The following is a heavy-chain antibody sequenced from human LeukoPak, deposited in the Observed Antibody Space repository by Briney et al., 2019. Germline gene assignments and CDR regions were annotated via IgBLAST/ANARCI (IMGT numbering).Heavy chain of an antibody. CDR3: TTMIVVVIPPEGMDV. J-gene: IGHJ6*02. CDR2: ISYDGSNK. V-gene: IGHV3-30*03. D-gene: IGHD3-22*01. Sequence: PGGSLRLSCAASGFTFSSYGMHWVRQAPGKGLEWVAVISYDGSNKYYADSVKGRFTISRDNSKNTLYLQMNSLRAEDTAVYYCTTMIVVVIPPEGMDVWGQGTTVTVSS. CDR1: GFTFSSYG.